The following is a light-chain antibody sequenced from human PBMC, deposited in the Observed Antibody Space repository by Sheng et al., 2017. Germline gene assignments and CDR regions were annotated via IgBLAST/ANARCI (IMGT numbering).Light chain of an antibody. V-gene: IGKV1-5*03. CDR3: QQYNTYFWT. J-gene: IGKJ1*01. Sequence: DIQMTQSPPTLSASVGDRVTITCRASQNINSWLAWYQQKPGKAPNLLIYKASSLKSGVPSRFSGSESGTEFTLTISSLQPDDFATYYCQQYNTYFWTFGQGTKVEIK. CDR2: KAS. CDR1: QNINSW.